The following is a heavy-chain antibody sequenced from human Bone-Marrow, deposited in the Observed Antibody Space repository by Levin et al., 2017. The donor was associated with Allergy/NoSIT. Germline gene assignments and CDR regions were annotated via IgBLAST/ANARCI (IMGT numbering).Heavy chain of an antibody. CDR3: VRDRAPSYYYGSGSYYNDA. D-gene: IGHD3-10*01. V-gene: IGHV3-33*01. J-gene: IGHJ5*02. CDR1: GFTFSSYA. Sequence: AGGSLRLSCAASGFTFSSYAMHWVRQPPGKGLEWVAGLRYDGSNINYADSVKGRFTVSRDNSENILYLQMNNLRVEDTAVYFCVRDRAPSYYYGSGSYYNDAWGQGTLVTVSS. CDR2: LRYDGSNI.